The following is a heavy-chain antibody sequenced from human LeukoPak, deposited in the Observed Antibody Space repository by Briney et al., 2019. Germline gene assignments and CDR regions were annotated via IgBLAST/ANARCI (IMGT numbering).Heavy chain of an antibody. CDR3: ARGDRITVTMFRPRPYIDY. J-gene: IGHJ4*02. Sequence: SETLSLTCAVYGGSFSGYYWSWIRQPPGKGLGWIGEISHSRSSNYNPSLKSRVTISVDTSKNQFSLKLTSVTAADTAVYYCARGDRITVTMFRPRPYIDYWGQGSLATVSS. V-gene: IGHV4-34*01. D-gene: IGHD4-17*01. CDR1: GGSFSGYY. CDR2: ISHSRSS.